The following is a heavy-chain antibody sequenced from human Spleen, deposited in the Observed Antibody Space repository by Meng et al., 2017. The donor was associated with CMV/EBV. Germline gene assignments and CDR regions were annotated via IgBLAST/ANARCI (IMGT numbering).Heavy chain of an antibody. CDR1: GFTFSSYA. Sequence: GESLKISCAASGFTFSSYAMHWVRQAPGKGLEWVAVISYDGRNKYYADSVKGRFTISRDNSKNTVYLQMNSLRAEDTAVYYCATGYCGGGGCYSSFDFWGQGTLVTVSS. CDR3: ATGYCGGGGCYSSFDF. D-gene: IGHD2-15*01. J-gene: IGHJ4*02. V-gene: IGHV3-30*04. CDR2: ISYDGRNK.